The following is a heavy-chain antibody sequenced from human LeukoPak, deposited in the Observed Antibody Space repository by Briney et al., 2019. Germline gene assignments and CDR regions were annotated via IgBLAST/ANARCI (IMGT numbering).Heavy chain of an antibody. V-gene: IGHV4-31*03. CDR2: IYYSGST. Sequence: SETLSLTCTVSGGSISSGGYYWSWIRQHPGKGLEWIGYIYYSGSTYYNPSLKSRVTISVDTSKNQFSLKLSSVTAADTAMYYCARVNYRGSPRATDAPYFDSWGQGSLVTVSS. CDR3: ARVNYRGSPRATDAPYFDS. D-gene: IGHD4-23*01. CDR1: GGSISSGGYY. J-gene: IGHJ4*02.